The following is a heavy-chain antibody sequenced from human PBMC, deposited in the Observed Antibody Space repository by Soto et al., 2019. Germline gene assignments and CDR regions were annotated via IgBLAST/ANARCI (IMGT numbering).Heavy chain of an antibody. Sequence: GGSLRLSCAASGFTFNIFDMHWVRQAPGKGLEWVAVIWFDGTNKDYADSVKGRFTISRDNSKNTLYLQMNSLRVEDTAVYYCARDLAPMPVFGFDPWGQGTLVTVSS. J-gene: IGHJ5*02. D-gene: IGHD2-2*01. V-gene: IGHV3-33*01. CDR3: ARDLAPMPVFGFDP. CDR1: GFTFNIFD. CDR2: IWFDGTNK.